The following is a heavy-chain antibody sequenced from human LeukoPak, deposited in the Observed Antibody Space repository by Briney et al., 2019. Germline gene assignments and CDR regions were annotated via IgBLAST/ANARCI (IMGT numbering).Heavy chain of an antibody. CDR3: ARDGEYYDSSGYYYNY. D-gene: IGHD3-22*01. V-gene: IGHV3-7*01. CDR1: GFTFSSYW. CDR2: IKQDGSEK. Sequence: PGGSLRLSCAASGFTFSSYWMSWVRQAPGKGLEWVANIKQDGSEKYYVGSVKGRFTISRDNAKNSLYLQMNSLRAEDTAVYYCARDGEYYDSSGYYYNYWGQGTLVTVSS. J-gene: IGHJ4*02.